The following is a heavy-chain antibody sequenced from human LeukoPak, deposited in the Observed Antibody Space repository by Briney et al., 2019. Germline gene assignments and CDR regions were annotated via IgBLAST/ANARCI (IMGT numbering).Heavy chain of an antibody. D-gene: IGHD6-25*01. CDR2: ITNTGRSY. V-gene: IGHV3-11*04. CDR3: AREASGNYHVFDS. Sequence: GGSLRLSCEASGFSLSSYFISWIRQAPGKGLEWISYITNTGRSYKYADAVKGRFTNSRDNGKQSVDLEMTDLRAEDTAVYYCAREASGNYHVFDSWGQGTLVIVSS. CDR1: GFSLSSYF. J-gene: IGHJ4*02.